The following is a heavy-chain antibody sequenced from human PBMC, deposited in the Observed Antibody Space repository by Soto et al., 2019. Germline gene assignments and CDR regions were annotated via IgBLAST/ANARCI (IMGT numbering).Heavy chain of an antibody. CDR3: ARDQYYDILTGAYYMDV. CDR1: GYTFTSYG. J-gene: IGHJ6*03. V-gene: IGHV1-18*01. D-gene: IGHD3-9*01. Sequence: GASVKVSCNASGYTFTSYGISWVRQAPGQGLEWMGWISAYNGNTNYAQKLQGRVTMTTDTSTSTAYMELRSLRSDDTAVYYCARDQYYDILTGAYYMDVWGKGTTVTVSS. CDR2: ISAYNGNT.